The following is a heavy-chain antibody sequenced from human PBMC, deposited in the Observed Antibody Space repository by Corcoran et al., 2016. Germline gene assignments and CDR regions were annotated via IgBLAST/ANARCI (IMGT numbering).Heavy chain of an antibody. CDR1: GYTFTSYG. Sequence: QVQLVQSGAEVKKPGASAKVSCKASGYTFTSYGISWVRQAPGQGLEWMGWISAYNGNTNYAQKLQGRVTMTTDTSTCTAYMELRRLGSDDTAVYYGVCVPWDDDSSGYYPGGTQLDFDYWGQGTLVTVSS. CDR2: ISAYNGNT. J-gene: IGHJ4*02. CDR3: VCVPWDDDSSGYYPGGTQLDFDY. V-gene: IGHV1-18*01. D-gene: IGHD3-22*01.